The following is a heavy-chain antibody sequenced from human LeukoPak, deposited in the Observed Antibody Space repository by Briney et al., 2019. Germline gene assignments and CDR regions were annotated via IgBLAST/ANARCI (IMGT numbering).Heavy chain of an antibody. CDR3: ARSPSLLRYFDY. V-gene: IGHV4-59*01. CDR2: IYYSGST. D-gene: IGHD3-9*01. CDR1: GGSISSYY. J-gene: IGHJ4*02. Sequence: SGTLSLTCTVSGGSISSYYWSWIRQPPGKGLEWIGYIYYSGSTNYNPSLKSRVTISVDTSKNQFSLKLSSVTAADTAVYYCARSPSLLRYFDYWGQGTLVTVSS.